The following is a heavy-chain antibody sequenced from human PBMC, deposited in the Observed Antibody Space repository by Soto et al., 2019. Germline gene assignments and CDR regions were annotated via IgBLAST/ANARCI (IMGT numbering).Heavy chain of an antibody. Sequence: QLQLQESGSRLVKPSETLSLTCAVSGGSIDSGAFSLSWIRQPPGKGLEWIGYVTHSGTAYSIPSPSGRLTPSVDSSQTQFSLKLTSVTAADSAFYYCARIHWAQSSLDYWGRGILVTVSS. V-gene: IGHV4-30-2*01. J-gene: IGHJ4*02. CDR1: GGSIDSGAFS. CDR2: VTHSGTA. CDR3: ARIHWAQSSLDY. D-gene: IGHD6-19*01.